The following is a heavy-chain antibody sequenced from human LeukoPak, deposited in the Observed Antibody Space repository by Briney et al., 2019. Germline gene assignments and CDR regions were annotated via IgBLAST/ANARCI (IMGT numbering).Heavy chain of an antibody. V-gene: IGHV4-4*07. CDR3: ARRYGSGSAYNWFDP. J-gene: IGHJ5*02. Sequence: PSETLSLTCTVSGGSISSYYWSWIRQPAGKGLEWIGRIYTSGSTNYNPSLKSRVTISVDTSKNQFSLKLSSVTAADTAVYYCARRYGSGSAYNWFDPWGQGTLVTVSS. D-gene: IGHD3-10*01. CDR1: GGSISSYY. CDR2: IYTSGST.